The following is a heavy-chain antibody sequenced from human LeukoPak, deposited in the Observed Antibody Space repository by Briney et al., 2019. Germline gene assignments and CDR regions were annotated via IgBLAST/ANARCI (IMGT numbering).Heavy chain of an antibody. Sequence: ASVKVSCKASGYTFTSYDIHWVRQAPGQGLEWMGWMNPNSGKTGYAQRFQGRVTMTRNTSITTAYRELSSLRSEDTAMYYCASLLENVLYGAEVAGYFDLWGRGTLVTVSS. D-gene: IGHD4/OR15-4a*01. CDR2: MNPNSGKT. J-gene: IGHJ2*01. CDR1: GYTFTSYD. V-gene: IGHV1-8*01. CDR3: ASLLENVLYGAEVAGYFDL.